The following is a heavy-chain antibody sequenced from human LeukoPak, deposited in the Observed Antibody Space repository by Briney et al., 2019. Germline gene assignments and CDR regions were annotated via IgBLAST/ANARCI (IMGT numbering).Heavy chain of an antibody. J-gene: IGHJ4*02. CDR1: GFTFSSYG. CDR2: IAYDGSNK. V-gene: IGHV3-30*18. D-gene: IGHD5-18*01. CDR3: AKDPRGYSYGYFDY. Sequence: GRSLRLSCAASGFTFSSYGMHWVRQAAGKGLEWVAVIAYDGSNKYYADSVKGRFSISRDNSKNTLYLQMNSLRAEDTAVFYCAKDPRGYSYGYFDYWGQGALVTVSS.